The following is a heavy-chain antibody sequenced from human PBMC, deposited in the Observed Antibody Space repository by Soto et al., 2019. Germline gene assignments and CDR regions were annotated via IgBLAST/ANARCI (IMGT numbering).Heavy chain of an antibody. D-gene: IGHD6-19*01. CDR1: GGSISSYY. V-gene: IGHV4-59*01. CDR3: ARVSSGSYGYYFDY. J-gene: IGHJ4*02. CDR2: IYYSGST. Sequence: SETLSLTCTVSGGSISSYYWSWIRQPPGKGLEWIGYIYYSGSTNYNPSLKSRVTISVDTSKNQFSLKLSSVTAADTAVYYWARVSSGSYGYYFDYWGQGTLVTVSS.